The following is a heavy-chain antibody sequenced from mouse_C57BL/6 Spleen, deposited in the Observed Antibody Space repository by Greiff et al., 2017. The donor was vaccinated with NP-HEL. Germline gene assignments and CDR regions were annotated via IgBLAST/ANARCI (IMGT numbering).Heavy chain of an antibody. Sequence: QVQLQQPGTELVKPGASVKLSCKASGYTFTSYWMHWVKQRPGQGLEWIGNINPSNGGTNYNEKFKSKATLTVDKSSSTAYMQLSSLTSEDSAVYYCARGGPTVVAPYYAMDYWGQGTSVTVSS. J-gene: IGHJ4*01. D-gene: IGHD1-1*01. CDR2: INPSNGGT. CDR3: ARGGPTVVAPYYAMDY. V-gene: IGHV1-53*01. CDR1: GYTFTSYW.